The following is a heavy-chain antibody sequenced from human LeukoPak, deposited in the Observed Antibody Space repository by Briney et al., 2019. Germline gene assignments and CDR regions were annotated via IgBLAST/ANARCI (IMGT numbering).Heavy chain of an antibody. Sequence: SVKVSCKASGGTFSSYAISWVRQAPGQGLEWMGGIIPIFGTASYAQKFQGRVTITADESTSTAYMELSSLRSEDTAVYYCARPMVATTRNAFDIWGQGTMVTVSS. V-gene: IGHV1-69*01. D-gene: IGHD5-12*01. J-gene: IGHJ3*02. CDR2: IIPIFGTA. CDR1: GGTFSSYA. CDR3: ARPMVATTRNAFDI.